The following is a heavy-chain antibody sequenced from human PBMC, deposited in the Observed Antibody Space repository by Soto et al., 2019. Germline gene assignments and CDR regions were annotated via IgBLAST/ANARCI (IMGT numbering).Heavy chain of an antibody. Sequence: GPTLVNPTQTLPLTCTFSGFSLSTSGMCVSWIRQPPGKALEWLALIDWDDDKYYSTSLKTRLTISKDTSKNQVVLTMTNMDPVDTATYYCARMWGIAAAGNFYYYYGMDVWGQGTTVTVSS. J-gene: IGHJ6*02. D-gene: IGHD6-13*01. CDR2: IDWDDDK. CDR1: GFSLSTSGMC. V-gene: IGHV2-70*01. CDR3: ARMWGIAAAGNFYYYYGMDV.